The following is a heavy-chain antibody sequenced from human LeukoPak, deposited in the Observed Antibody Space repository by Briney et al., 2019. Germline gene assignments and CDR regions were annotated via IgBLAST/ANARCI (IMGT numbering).Heavy chain of an antibody. Sequence: SETLSLTCAVDGGSFSSYYWSWISHPPGKGMGWIGEINHSGSTNYNPSLRSRVTISVDTSKSQSSLKLSSVTAADTAVYYGARDKGPYDAFDIWGQGTVVTVSS. D-gene: IGHD2-15*01. CDR1: GGSFSSYY. CDR2: INHSGST. J-gene: IGHJ3*02. V-gene: IGHV4-34*01. CDR3: ARDKGPYDAFDI.